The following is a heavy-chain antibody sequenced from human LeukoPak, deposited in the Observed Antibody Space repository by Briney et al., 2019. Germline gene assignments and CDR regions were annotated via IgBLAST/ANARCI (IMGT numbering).Heavy chain of an antibody. V-gene: IGHV1-69*06. CDR3: ARTTVVTTNFDY. Sequence: SVKVSCKASGGTFSSYAISWVRQAPGQGLEWMGGIIPIFGTANYAQKFQGRVTITADKSTSTAYMELSSLRSEDTAVYYCARTTVVTTNFDYWGQGTLVTVSS. D-gene: IGHD4-23*01. CDR1: GGTFSSYA. J-gene: IGHJ4*02. CDR2: IIPIFGTA.